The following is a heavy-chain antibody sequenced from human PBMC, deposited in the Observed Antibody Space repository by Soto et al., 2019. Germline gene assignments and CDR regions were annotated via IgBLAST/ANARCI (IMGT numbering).Heavy chain of an antibody. J-gene: IGHJ1*01. D-gene: IGHD6-13*01. CDR1: GGTFSSYA. CDR3: ARAGEQLAQAGYFQH. Sequence: QVQLVQSGAEVKKPGSSVKVSCKASGGTFSSYAISWVRQAPGQGLEWMGGIIPIFGTANYAQKFQGRITITAEESTSTAYMELSSLRPEDTAVYYGARAGEQLAQAGYFQHWGQGTLVNVSS. CDR2: IIPIFGTA. V-gene: IGHV1-69*01.